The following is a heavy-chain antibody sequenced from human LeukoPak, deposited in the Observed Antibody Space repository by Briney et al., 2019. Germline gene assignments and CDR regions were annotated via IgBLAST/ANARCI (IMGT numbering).Heavy chain of an antibody. CDR3: ARGGTGFGESDYYYYGMDV. CDR1: GASTIAYY. D-gene: IGHD3-10*01. V-gene: IGHV4-59*08. Sequence: SETLSLTCTVSGASTIAYYWSWIRQPPGKGLEWIGYIYYNGNMSYNPSLKSRVTISIDTSKNQFSLKLTSVTAADTAVYYCARGGTGFGESDYYYYGMDVWGQGTTVTVSS. J-gene: IGHJ6*02. CDR2: IYYNGNM.